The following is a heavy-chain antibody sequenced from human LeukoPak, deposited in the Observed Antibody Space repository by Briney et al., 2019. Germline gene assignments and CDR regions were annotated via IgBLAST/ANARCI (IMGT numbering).Heavy chain of an antibody. D-gene: IGHD4-17*01. V-gene: IGHV4-38-2*01. CDR3: ARNRSVTTTPGFDH. Sequence: SETLSLTCAVSGYSIRSGDYWGWIRQSPGQGLEWIGSIYHSGSTHYNPSLKSRVTISVDTSKNQFSLMLSSVTAADTAVYYCARNRSVTTTPGFDHWGQGTLVTVSS. J-gene: IGHJ4*02. CDR2: IYHSGST. CDR1: GYSIRSGDY.